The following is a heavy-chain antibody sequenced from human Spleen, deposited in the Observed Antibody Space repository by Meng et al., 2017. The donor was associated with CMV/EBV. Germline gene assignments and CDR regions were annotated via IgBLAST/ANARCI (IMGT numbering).Heavy chain of an antibody. V-gene: IGHV1-46*01. D-gene: IGHD4-23*01. Sequence: KASGGTFSSYAISWVRQAPGQGLEWMGKINPSSDNTNYVQKFQGRVTMTRDTSTNTVYMELRSLGSEDTALYYCARGGDYGGNSFVYWGHGTLVTVSS. CDR3: ARGGDYGGNSFVY. CDR2: INPSSDNT. J-gene: IGHJ4*01. CDR1: GGTFSSYA.